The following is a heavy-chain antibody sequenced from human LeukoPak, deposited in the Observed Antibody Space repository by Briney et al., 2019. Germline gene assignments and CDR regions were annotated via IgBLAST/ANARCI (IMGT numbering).Heavy chain of an antibody. CDR1: GFTFREYG. CDR2: MWNDGITG. V-gene: IGHV3-33*01. J-gene: IGHJ4*02. Sequence: PGGSLRLSCVASGFTFREYGFHWVRQAPGKGLEWVAVMWNDGITGEYADSVRGRFSVSRDNSKNTVYLQMDSLRADDTSVYYCARDGSGWSSDYWGQGTLVTVSS. CDR3: ARDGSGWSSDY. D-gene: IGHD6-19*01.